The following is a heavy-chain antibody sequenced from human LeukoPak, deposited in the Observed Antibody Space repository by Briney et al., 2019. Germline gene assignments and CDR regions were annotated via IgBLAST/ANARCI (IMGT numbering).Heavy chain of an antibody. CDR2: ISYDGSNK. CDR1: GFTFSSYG. V-gene: IGHV3-30*03. Sequence: GGSLRLSCAASGFTFSSYGMYWVRQAPGKGLEWVAVISYDGSNKYYGDSVKGRFTISRDNSKNTLYLQMNSLRAEDTAVYYCATPVVVGEAPTSQIWGQGTMVTVSS. D-gene: IGHD2-15*01. J-gene: IGHJ3*02. CDR3: ATPVVVGEAPTSQI.